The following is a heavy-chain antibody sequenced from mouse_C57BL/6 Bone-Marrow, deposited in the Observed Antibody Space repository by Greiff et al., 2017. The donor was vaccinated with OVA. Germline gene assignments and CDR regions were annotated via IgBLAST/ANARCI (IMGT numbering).Heavy chain of an antibody. CDR3: AKIPIYYYGSSSYYYAMDY. CDR1: GFSLTSYG. D-gene: IGHD1-1*01. Sequence: QVQLKESGPGLVQPSQSLSITCTVSGFSLTSYGVHWVRQSPGKGLEWLGVIWRGGSTDYNAAFMSRLSITKDNSKSQVFFKMNSLQADDTAIYYCAKIPIYYYGSSSYYYAMDYWGQGTSVTVSS. V-gene: IGHV2-5*01. CDR2: IWRGGST. J-gene: IGHJ4*01.